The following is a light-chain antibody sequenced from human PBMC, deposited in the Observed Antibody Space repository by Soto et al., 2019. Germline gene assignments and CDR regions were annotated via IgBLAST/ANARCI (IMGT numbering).Light chain of an antibody. CDR1: SRDVGAYKL. CDR3: GSYAGGSRV. J-gene: IGLJ1*01. Sequence: QPALAQPASVSGSPGRSITISCTGTSRDVGAYKLVSWYQQHPGKAPKLIIYEVGERPSGASNRFSGSKSGNTASLTISGLQAEDEAYYYCGSYAGGSRVFGTGTKVTV. CDR2: EVG. V-gene: IGLV2-23*02.